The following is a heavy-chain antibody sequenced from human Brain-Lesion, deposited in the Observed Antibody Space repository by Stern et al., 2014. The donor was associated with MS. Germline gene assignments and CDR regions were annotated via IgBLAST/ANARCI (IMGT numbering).Heavy chain of an antibody. CDR2: IFNSGST. CDR3: ARGRVVPGFQYYATDV. V-gene: IGHV4-61*02. CDR1: GGSISSGGYY. J-gene: IGHJ6*02. Sequence: VQLVQSGPGLVKPSQTLSLSCTVSGGSISSGGYYWSWIRQPAGKGLEWIGRIFNSGSTSYNPSLKSRVPISIDTPKNQFSLRLNSMTAADTAVYYCARGRVVPGFQYYATDVWGQGTTVIVSS. D-gene: IGHD2-2*01.